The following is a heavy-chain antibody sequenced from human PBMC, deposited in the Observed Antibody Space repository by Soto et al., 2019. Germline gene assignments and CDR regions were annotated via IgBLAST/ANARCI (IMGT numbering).Heavy chain of an antibody. Sequence: ASGKVSCKASEYIFTSYYMHWVRQAPGQGLEWMGMINPSGSSTTYAQNFQGRVTMTRDTSTNSVYMELNSLRSEDTADYYCASGRVGGSPIYNYALHVWGQVTTVTDSS. CDR3: ASGRVGGSPIYNYALHV. D-gene: IGHD1-26*01. CDR1: EYIFTSYY. CDR2: INPSGSST. V-gene: IGHV1-46*01. J-gene: IGHJ6*02.